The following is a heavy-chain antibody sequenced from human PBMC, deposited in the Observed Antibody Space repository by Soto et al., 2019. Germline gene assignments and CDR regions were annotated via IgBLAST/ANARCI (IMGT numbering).Heavy chain of an antibody. CDR2: IYYSGST. V-gene: IGHV4-61*08. D-gene: IGHD3-16*01. CDR3: ARDSGVMRGKTGWYVDL. Sequence: SETLSLTCAVSGGSISSGGYSWSWIRQPPGKGLEWIGYIYYSGSTNYNPSLKSRVTISVDTSKNQFSLKLSSVTAADTAVYYCARDSGVMRGKTGWYVDLWGRGTLVTVSS. CDR1: GGSISSGGYS. J-gene: IGHJ2*01.